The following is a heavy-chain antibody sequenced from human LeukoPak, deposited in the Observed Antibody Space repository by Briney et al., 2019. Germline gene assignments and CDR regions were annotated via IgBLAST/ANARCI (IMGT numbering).Heavy chain of an antibody. CDR3: TTGVPNYDFWSGYLGGY. Sequence: PGGSLRLSCAASGFTFSSYAMSWVRQAPGKGLEWVSAISGSGGSPYYADSVKGRFTSSRDNSKNTLYLQMNSLRAEDTAVYYCTTGVPNYDFWSGYLGGYWGQGTLVTVSS. D-gene: IGHD3-3*01. CDR1: GFTFSSYA. J-gene: IGHJ4*02. V-gene: IGHV3-23*01. CDR2: ISGSGGSP.